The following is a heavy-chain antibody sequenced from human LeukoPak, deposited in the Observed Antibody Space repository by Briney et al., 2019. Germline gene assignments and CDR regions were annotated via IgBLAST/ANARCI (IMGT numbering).Heavy chain of an antibody. V-gene: IGHV3-23*01. Sequence: PGGSLRLSCAASGFTFSNFAMSWVRQAPGKGLEWVSSISGAGDTTPHADSVKGRFTISRDNSKNTLYLQMSSLSAADTAVYYCAKKAQYDGHYPLDYWGQGTLVTVSA. CDR2: ISGAGDTT. D-gene: IGHD4/OR15-4a*01. J-gene: IGHJ4*02. CDR3: AKKAQYDGHYPLDY. CDR1: GFTFSNFA.